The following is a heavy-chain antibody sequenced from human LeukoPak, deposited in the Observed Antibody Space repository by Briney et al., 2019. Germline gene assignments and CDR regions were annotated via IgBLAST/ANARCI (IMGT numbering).Heavy chain of an antibody. CDR2: ISASSYA. V-gene: IGHV3-11*03. D-gene: IGHD6-13*01. J-gene: IGHJ4*02. CDR1: GFTVSDFY. Sequence: GGSLRLSCAASGFTVSDFYMSWIRQAPGKGLEWVSYISASSYANYADSVKGRFTISRDNAKNSLYLQMNSLRAEDTAVYYCARPHSSSWKLSSYWGQGTLVTVSS. CDR3: ARPHSSSWKLSSY.